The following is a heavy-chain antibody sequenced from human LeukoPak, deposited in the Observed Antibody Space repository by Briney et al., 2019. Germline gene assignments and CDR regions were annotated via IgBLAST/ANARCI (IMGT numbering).Heavy chain of an antibody. V-gene: IGHV3-15*01. CDR3: TTGGYGGQFDY. CDR2: IKSKTDGGTT. D-gene: IGHD5-12*01. Sequence: GGSLRLSCAASGFAFSNAWMSWVRQAPGKGLEWVGRIKSKTDGGTTDYAAPVKGRSTISRDDSKNTLYLQMNSLKTEDTAVYYCTTGGYGGQFDYWGQGTLVTVSS. CDR1: GFAFSNAW. J-gene: IGHJ4*02.